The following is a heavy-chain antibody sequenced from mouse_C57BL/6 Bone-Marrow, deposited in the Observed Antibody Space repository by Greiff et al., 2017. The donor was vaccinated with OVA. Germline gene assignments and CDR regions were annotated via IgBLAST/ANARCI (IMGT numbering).Heavy chain of an antibody. D-gene: IGHD1-1*01. Sequence: QVQLKQPGAELVRPGTSVKLSCKASGYTFTSYWMHWVKQRPGQGLEWIGVIDPSDSYTNYNQKFKGKATLTVDTSSSTAYMQLSSLTSEDSAVYYCARGEYYYGSSYAMDYWGQGTSVTVSS. CDR2: IDPSDSYT. CDR3: ARGEYYYGSSYAMDY. V-gene: IGHV1-59*01. CDR1: GYTFTSYW. J-gene: IGHJ4*01.